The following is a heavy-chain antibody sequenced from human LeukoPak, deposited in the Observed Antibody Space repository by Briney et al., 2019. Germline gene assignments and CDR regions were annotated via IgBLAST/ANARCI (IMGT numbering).Heavy chain of an antibody. Sequence: SETLSLTCTVSGGSISSSSYYWGWIRQPPGKGLEWIGSIYYSGSTYYNPSLKSRVTISVYTSKNQFSLKLSSVTAADTAVYYCARERYFDWLGPSFFDYWGQGTLVTVSS. CDR1: GGSISSSSYY. CDR2: IYYSGST. V-gene: IGHV4-39*07. D-gene: IGHD3-9*01. CDR3: ARERYFDWLGPSFFDY. J-gene: IGHJ4*02.